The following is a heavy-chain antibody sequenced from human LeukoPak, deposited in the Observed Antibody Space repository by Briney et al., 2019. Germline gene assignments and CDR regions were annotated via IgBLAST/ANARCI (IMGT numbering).Heavy chain of an antibody. CDR3: AREGGPYRPLDY. V-gene: IGHV4-4*02. Sequence: SGTLSLTCGVSGGSISSTNLWTWVRQPPGEGLEWIGEVHLSGRTNYNPSLERRVTMSVDMSENHISLKLTSVTAADTAVYYCAREGGPYRPLDYSGQGTLVTVSS. CDR1: GGSISSTNL. CDR2: VHLSGRT. J-gene: IGHJ4*02.